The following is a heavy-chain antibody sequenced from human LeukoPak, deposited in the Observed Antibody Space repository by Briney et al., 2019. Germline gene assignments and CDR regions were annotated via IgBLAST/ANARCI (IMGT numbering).Heavy chain of an antibody. Sequence: GRSLRLSCAASGFTFSSHALHWVRQAPGKGLEWVAVISSDGSYKYYADSVKGRFTISRDNSKNTLYLQMNSLIARQYISGQWYFDYWGQGTLVTVSS. J-gene: IGHJ4*02. CDR2: ISSDGSYK. V-gene: IGHV3-30*04. D-gene: IGHD5-18*01. CDR1: GFTFSSHA. CDR3: YFDY.